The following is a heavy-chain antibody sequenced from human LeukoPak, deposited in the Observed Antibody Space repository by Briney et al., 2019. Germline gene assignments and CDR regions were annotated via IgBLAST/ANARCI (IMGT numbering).Heavy chain of an antibody. CDR1: GFTFSSYA. CDR3: VKAKWTDSSSWPTLGRFDY. J-gene: IGHJ4*02. V-gene: IGHV3-64D*06. D-gene: IGHD6-13*01. CDR2: ISSNGGST. Sequence: GGSLRLSCSASGFTFSSYAMHWVRQAPGKGLEYVSAISSNGGSTYYADSVKGRFTISRDNSKNTLYLQMSSLRAEDTAVYYCVKAKWTDSSSWPTLGRFDYWGQGTLVTVSS.